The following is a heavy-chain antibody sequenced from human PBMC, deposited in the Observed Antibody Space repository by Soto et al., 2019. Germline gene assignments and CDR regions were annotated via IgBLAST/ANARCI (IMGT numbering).Heavy chain of an antibody. Sequence: GGSLRDSSAASGVTFNNVCINWVRKAPEKGLEWVGRIKSKTDGGTPDYAAPVKGRFAISRDDSKNMVYLQMNSLKTEDTGIYYFTTDSYSSIIVVRFDYWGHGTLVTVSS. V-gene: IGHV3-15*07. J-gene: IGHJ4*01. CDR3: TTDSYSSIIVVRFDY. CDR1: GVTFNNVC. D-gene: IGHD3-22*01. CDR2: IKSKTDGGTP.